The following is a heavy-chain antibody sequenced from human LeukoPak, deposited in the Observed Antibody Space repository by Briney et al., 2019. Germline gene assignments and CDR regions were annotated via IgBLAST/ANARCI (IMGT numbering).Heavy chain of an antibody. V-gene: IGHV3-48*03. CDR1: GFTFSSYE. Sequence: GGSLRLSCAASGFTFSSYEMNWVRQAPGKGLEWVSYISSSGSTIYYADSVKGRFTISRDSAKNSLYLQMNSLRAEDTAVYYCARGPPRPVWGSYRYLDYWGQGTLVTVSS. CDR3: ARGPPRPVWGSYRYLDY. J-gene: IGHJ4*02. CDR2: ISSSGSTI. D-gene: IGHD3-16*02.